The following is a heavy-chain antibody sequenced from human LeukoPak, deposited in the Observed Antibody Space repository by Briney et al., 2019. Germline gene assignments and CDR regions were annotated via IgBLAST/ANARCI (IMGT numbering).Heavy chain of an antibody. CDR2: ISYDGSNK. CDR3: AKDIWPSDYYYAMDV. J-gene: IGHJ6*02. CDR1: GFTSSSYG. V-gene: IGHV3-30*18. Sequence: GGSLRLSCAASGFTSSSYGMHWVRQAPGKGLEWVAVISYDGSNKYYADSVKGRFTISRDNSKRTLYLQMNSLRAEDTAVYYCAKDIWPSDYYYAMDVWGQGTTVTVSS. D-gene: IGHD2-21*01.